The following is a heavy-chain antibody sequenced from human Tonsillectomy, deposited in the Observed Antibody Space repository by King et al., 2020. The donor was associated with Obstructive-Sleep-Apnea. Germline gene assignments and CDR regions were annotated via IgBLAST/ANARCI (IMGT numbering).Heavy chain of an antibody. CDR1: GFTFSNYA. CDR3: ARSLGYYDSSSPIGY. J-gene: IGHJ4*02. V-gene: IGHV3-30*04. Sequence: VQLVESGGGVVQPGRSLRLSCAASGFTFSNYAMHWVRQAPGNGLEWVTLISYDGSNKYYADSAKGRFTISRDDSKNMLYLQMNSLKAEDTAVFYCARSLGYYDSSSPIGYWGQGTLVTVSS. D-gene: IGHD3-22*01. CDR2: ISYDGSNK.